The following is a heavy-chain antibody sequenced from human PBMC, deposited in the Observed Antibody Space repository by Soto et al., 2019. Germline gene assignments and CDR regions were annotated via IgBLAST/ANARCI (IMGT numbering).Heavy chain of an antibody. CDR3: ARLRIATNNYKWFDP. CDR2: IYVTGAV. CDR1: GAALNSGNYY. D-gene: IGHD2-21*01. V-gene: IGHV4-31*03. Sequence: SETLSLTCSVSGAALNSGNYYWSWIRQVPGKGLEWIGHIYVTGAVDYNPSLRDRITISQEPSERQFSLNLRLVTAADTAVYYCARLRIATNNYKWFDPWGQGTLVTVSS. J-gene: IGHJ5*02.